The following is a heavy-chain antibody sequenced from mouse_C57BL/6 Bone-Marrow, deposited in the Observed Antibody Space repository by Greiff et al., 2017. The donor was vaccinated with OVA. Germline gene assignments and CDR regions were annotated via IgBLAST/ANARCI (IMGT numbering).Heavy chain of an antibody. CDR1: GFTFSDYG. CDR3: ARLYYYGSPHWYFDV. V-gene: IGHV5-17*01. J-gene: IGHJ1*03. CDR2: ISSGSSTI. D-gene: IGHD1-1*01. Sequence: EVNLVESGGGLVKPGGSLKLSCAASGFTFSDYGMHWVRQAPEKGLEWVAYISSGSSTIYYADTVKGRFTISRDNAKNTLFLQMTSLRSEDTAMYYCARLYYYGSPHWYFDVWGTGTTVTVSS.